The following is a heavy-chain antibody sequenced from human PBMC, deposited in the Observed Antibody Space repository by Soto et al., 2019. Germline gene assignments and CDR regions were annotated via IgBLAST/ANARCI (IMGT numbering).Heavy chain of an antibody. J-gene: IGHJ6*02. CDR3: AHGLPGPSGYDV. CDR1: GFSLTSGVVG. D-gene: IGHD6-13*01. Sequence: SGPTLVNPTQTLTLTCTFSGFSLTSGVVGVGWIRQPPGEALEWLALIYWNDEQYHNPSLRNRLTITRDTSKNQVVLTMTNMDPVDTATYYCAHGLPGPSGYDVWGQGTTVTVSS. CDR2: IYWNDEQ. V-gene: IGHV2-5*01.